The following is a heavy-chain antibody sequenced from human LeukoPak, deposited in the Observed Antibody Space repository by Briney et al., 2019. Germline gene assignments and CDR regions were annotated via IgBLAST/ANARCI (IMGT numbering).Heavy chain of an antibody. D-gene: IGHD5-18*01. V-gene: IGHV3-21*01. CDR2: ISSSSSYI. J-gene: IGHJ4*02. CDR1: GFTFSSYS. Sequence: GGPLRLSCAASGFTFSSYSMNWVRQAPGKGLEWVSSISSSSSYIYYADSVKGRFTISRDNAKNSLYLQMNSLRAEDTAVYYCAGALEGYSYGTTFDYWGQGTLVTVSS. CDR3: AGALEGYSYGTTFDY.